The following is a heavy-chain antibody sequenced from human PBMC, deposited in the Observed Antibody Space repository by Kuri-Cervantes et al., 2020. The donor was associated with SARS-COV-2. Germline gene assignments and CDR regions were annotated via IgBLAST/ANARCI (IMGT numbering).Heavy chain of an antibody. Sequence: AGSLSLSCAASGFTFSSYNMRWVRQPPGKGLEWVAIISFYRHDAHYPDSVKGRFTISRDNSKHTLYLQMASLTTEDTAVYYCARESSSSLNYYYGMDIWGQGTSVTVSS. CDR2: ISFYRHDA. CDR1: GFTFSSYN. D-gene: IGHD6-6*01. J-gene: IGHJ6*02. V-gene: IGHV3-30*04. CDR3: ARESSSSLNYYYGMDI.